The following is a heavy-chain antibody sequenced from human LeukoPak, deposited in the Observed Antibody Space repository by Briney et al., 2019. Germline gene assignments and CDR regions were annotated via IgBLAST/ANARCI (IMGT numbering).Heavy chain of an antibody. CDR2: ISGSGGST. CDR1: GFTFSSYA. Sequence: GGSLRLSCAASGFTFSSYAMSWVRQAPGKGLEWVSAISGSGGSTYYADSVKGRFTISRDNSKNTLYLQMNSLRAEDTAVYYCAKDLAGSSGSRFDYWGQETWSPSPQ. J-gene: IGHJ4*01. CDR3: AKDLAGSSGSRFDY. D-gene: IGHD6-19*01. V-gene: IGHV3-23*01.